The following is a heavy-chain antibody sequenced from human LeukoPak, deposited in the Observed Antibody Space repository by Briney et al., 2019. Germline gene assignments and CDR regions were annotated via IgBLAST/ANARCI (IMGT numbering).Heavy chain of an antibody. V-gene: IGHV7-4-1*02. Sequence: GASVKVSCKASGYTFTRYAMNWVRQAPGQGLEWMGWINTNTGNPTYAQGFTGRFVFSLDTSVSTAYLQISSLKAEDTAVYYCARDYHSSGWTGYYFDYWGQGTLVTVSS. CDR3: ARDYHSSGWTGYYFDY. D-gene: IGHD6-19*01. CDR2: INTNTGNP. CDR1: GYTFTRYA. J-gene: IGHJ4*02.